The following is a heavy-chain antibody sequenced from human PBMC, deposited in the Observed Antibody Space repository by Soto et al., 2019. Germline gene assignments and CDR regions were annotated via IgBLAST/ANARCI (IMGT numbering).Heavy chain of an antibody. CDR3: ARNGGYYYDSSGYYFALSPGPIDY. CDR1: GYTFTSYY. Sequence: VASVKVSCKASGYTFTSYYMHWVRQAPGQGLERMGIINPSGGSTSYAQKFQGRVTMTRDTSTSTVYMELSSLRSEDTAVYYCARNGGYYYDSSGYYFALSPGPIDYWGQGTLVTVSS. D-gene: IGHD3-22*01. V-gene: IGHV1-46*01. J-gene: IGHJ4*02. CDR2: INPSGGST.